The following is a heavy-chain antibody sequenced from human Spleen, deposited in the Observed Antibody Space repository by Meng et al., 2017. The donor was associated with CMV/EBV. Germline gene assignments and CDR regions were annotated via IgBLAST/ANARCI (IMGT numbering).Heavy chain of an antibody. J-gene: IGHJ5*02. CDR2: IYYSGST. Sequence: SGGSMSSSSYYWGWIRQPPGKGLEWIGSIYYSGSTYYNPSLKSRVTISVDTSKNQFSLKLSSVTAADTAVYYCARRGSGGARFGFDPWGQGTLVTVSS. CDR1: GGSMSSSSYY. CDR3: ARRGSGGARFGFDP. V-gene: IGHV4-39*01. D-gene: IGHD1-26*01.